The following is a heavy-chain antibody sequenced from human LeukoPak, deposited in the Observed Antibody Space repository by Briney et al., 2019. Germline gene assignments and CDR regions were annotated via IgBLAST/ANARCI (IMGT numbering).Heavy chain of an antibody. CDR2: ISSSGSTI. J-gene: IGHJ4*02. CDR1: EFTFSDYY. CDR3: AKGTTPDEYYDFWSGYYF. Sequence: GGSLRLSCAASEFTFSDYYMSWIRQAPGKGLEWVSYISSSGSTIYYADSVKGRFTISRDNAKNSLYLQMNSLRAEDTAVYYCAKGTTPDEYYDFWSGYYFWGQGTLVTVSS. V-gene: IGHV3-11*01. D-gene: IGHD3-3*01.